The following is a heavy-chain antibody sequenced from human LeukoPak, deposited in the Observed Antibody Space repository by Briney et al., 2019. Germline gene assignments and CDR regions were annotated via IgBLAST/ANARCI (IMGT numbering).Heavy chain of an antibody. CDR2: IRGNADTT. J-gene: IGHJ4*02. CDR3: AKGHGDASGYYYFDS. D-gene: IGHD3-22*01. CDR1: GFIFNNYG. V-gene: IGHV3-23*01. Sequence: GGSLRLSCAASGFIFNNYGMSWVRQAPGKGLEWVSAIRGNADTTYYADSVKGRFSIFRDNNKNMLYLQMNSLRVEDTAVYYCAKGHGDASGYYYFDSWGQGTLVTVSS.